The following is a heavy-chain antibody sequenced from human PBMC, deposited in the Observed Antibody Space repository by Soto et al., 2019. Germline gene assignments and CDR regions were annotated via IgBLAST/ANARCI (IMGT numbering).Heavy chain of an antibody. CDR1: GGSISSGDYY. CDR2: IYYSGST. Sequence: SETLSLTCTVSGGSISSGDYYWSWIRQPPGKGLEWIGYIYYSGSTYYNPSLKSRVTISVDTSKNQFSLKLSSVTAADTAVYYCARVVGYCSGGSCRALWFDPWGQGTLVTVSS. V-gene: IGHV4-30-4*01. CDR3: ARVVGYCSGGSCRALWFDP. J-gene: IGHJ5*02. D-gene: IGHD2-15*01.